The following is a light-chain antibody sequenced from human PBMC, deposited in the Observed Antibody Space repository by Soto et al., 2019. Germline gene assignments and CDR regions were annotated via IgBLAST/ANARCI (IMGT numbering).Light chain of an antibody. J-gene: IGLJ1*01. CDR1: NSNIGSDI. CDR3: GIWDGGLSGPVV. V-gene: IGLV1-44*01. CDR2: TTS. Sequence: HSALTQPASASRTTGQRSTISCCPSNSNIGSDIVNCYQLLPGAAPEVLINTTSQRPLGVPGRFSGSKYGNSHSLAISGLQSEDEGNSSCGIWDGGLSGPVVFGTGTTVTV.